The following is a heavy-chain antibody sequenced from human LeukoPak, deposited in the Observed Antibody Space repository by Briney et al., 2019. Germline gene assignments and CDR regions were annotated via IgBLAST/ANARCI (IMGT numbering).Heavy chain of an antibody. V-gene: IGHV3-48*01. D-gene: IGHD3-22*01. CDR2: ISSSSSTM. Sequence: PGGSLRLSCAASGFTFSSYWMNWVRQAPGKGLEWVSYISSSSSTMYYADSVKGRFSISRDNAKKSLYLQMNSLRAEDTAVYYCARDHHRRLYDSQARDTFDIWGQGTMVTVSS. CDR1: GFTFSSYW. CDR3: ARDHHRRLYDSQARDTFDI. J-gene: IGHJ3*02.